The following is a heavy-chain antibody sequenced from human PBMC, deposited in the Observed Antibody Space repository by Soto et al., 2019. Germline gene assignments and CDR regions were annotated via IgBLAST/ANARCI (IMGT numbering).Heavy chain of an antibody. CDR3: TRVRMTWASLGWFHT. CDR1: GFSFGDYA. J-gene: IGHJ5*02. Sequence: GGYLRLSCSAYGFSFGDYAMSWVRQAPGKGLEWVGFIRSRAYSGTTEYAASVKGRFTISRDDSKTIAYLQMNSLKTEDTAVYYCTRVRMTWASLGWFHTWGQGTLVTVSS. CDR2: IRSRAYSGTT. V-gene: IGHV3-49*04. D-gene: IGHD7-27*01.